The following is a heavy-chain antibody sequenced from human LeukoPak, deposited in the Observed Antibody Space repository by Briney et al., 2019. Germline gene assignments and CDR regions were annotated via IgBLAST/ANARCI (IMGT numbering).Heavy chain of an antibody. CDR2: IWYDGSNK. V-gene: IGHV3-33*01. D-gene: IGHD2-2*01. J-gene: IGHJ4*02. Sequence: GGSLILSCAASGFTFSSYGMHWVRQAPGKGLEWVAVIWYDGSNKYYADSVKGRFTISRDNSKNTLYLQMNSLRAEDTAVYYCARGLYCSSTSCYWQGIGYWGQGTLVTVSS. CDR1: GFTFSSYG. CDR3: ARGLYCSSTSCYWQGIGY.